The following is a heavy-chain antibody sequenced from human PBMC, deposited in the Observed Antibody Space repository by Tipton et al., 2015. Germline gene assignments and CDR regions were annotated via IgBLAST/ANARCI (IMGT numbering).Heavy chain of an antibody. CDR3: AKGWGTPLRFLEWLLYFTY. CDR1: GFSFDEYT. Sequence: SLRLSCAASGFSFDEYTIHWVRQSPAKGLEWVSLITWDGSSTYYSDSVRGRFTISRDNRKNSLYLQMNSLRAEDTAVYYCAKGWGTPLRFLEWLLYFTYWGQGTLVTVSS. CDR2: ITWDGSST. D-gene: IGHD3-3*01. J-gene: IGHJ4*02. V-gene: IGHV3-43*01.